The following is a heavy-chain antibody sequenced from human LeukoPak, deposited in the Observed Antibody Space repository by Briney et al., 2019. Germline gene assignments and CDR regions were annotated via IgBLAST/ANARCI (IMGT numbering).Heavy chain of an antibody. Sequence: PSETLSLTCTVSGGSVSPYYWNWIRQPPGKRLEWIGHIYYSGSPAYNPSLKSRVTMSVDTSKNQLSLRVSSVTAADTAVYYCARDPVGYGGNYFDYWGQGTLVTVSS. J-gene: IGHJ4*02. V-gene: IGHV4-59*02. CDR1: GGSVSPYY. CDR2: IYYSGSP. D-gene: IGHD4-23*01. CDR3: ARDPVGYGGNYFDY.